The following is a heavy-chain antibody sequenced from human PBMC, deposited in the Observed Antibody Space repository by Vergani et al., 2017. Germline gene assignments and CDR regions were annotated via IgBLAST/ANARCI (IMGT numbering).Heavy chain of an antibody. CDR2: IYYSGST. J-gene: IGHJ2*01. CDR3: AGTFYCSSTSCYRCGGYWYFDL. D-gene: IGHD2-2*01. CDR1: GGSISSSSYY. Sequence: QLQLQESGPGLVKPSETLSLTCTVSGGSISSSSYYWGWIRQPPGKGLEWIGSIYYSGSTYYNPSLKSRVTISVDTSKNQLPLKLSSVTAADTAVYYCAGTFYCSSTSCYRCGGYWYFDLWGRGTLVTVSS. V-gene: IGHV4-39*01.